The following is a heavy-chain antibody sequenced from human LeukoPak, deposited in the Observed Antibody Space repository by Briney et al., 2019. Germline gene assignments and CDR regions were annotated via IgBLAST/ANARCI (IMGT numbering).Heavy chain of an antibody. Sequence: SQTLSLTCTVSGGSISSGDYYWSWIRQPPGKGLEWIGYIYYRGSTYYNPSLKSRVTISVDTSKNQFSLKLSSVTAADTAVYYCARTKRDLYDFWSGYDSYYYYYMDVWGKGTTVTVSS. CDR3: ARTKRDLYDFWSGYDSYYYYYMDV. J-gene: IGHJ6*03. CDR1: GGSISSGDYY. D-gene: IGHD3-3*01. V-gene: IGHV4-30-4*08. CDR2: IYYRGST.